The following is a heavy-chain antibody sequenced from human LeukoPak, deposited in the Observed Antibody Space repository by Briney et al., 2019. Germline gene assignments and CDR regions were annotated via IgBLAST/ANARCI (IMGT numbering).Heavy chain of an antibody. Sequence: GSLRLSCAASGFSVSRNYMNWVRQAPGKGPEWVSVMYIGGSTYYADSVKGRFTISRDNSKNTLYLQMNSLRAEDTAVYYCAKPYYDILTGYYTGPFDYWGQGTLVTVSS. CDR3: AKPYYDILTGYYTGPFDY. V-gene: IGHV3-53*01. CDR1: GFSVSRNY. D-gene: IGHD3-9*01. CDR2: MYIGGST. J-gene: IGHJ4*02.